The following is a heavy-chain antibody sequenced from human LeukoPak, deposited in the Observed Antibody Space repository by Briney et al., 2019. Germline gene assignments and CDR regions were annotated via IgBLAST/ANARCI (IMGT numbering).Heavy chain of an antibody. CDR2: IYYSGNT. V-gene: IGHV4-39*01. CDR3: ARASSGSYPIFDY. D-gene: IGHD1-26*01. Sequence: PSETLSLTCTVSGVSISSSNSYWGWIRQPPGKGLEWIGSIYYSGNTYYNASLKSQVSISIDTSKNQFSLRLTSVTAADTAVYYCARASSGSYPIFDYWGQGTLVTVSS. CDR1: GVSISSSNSY. J-gene: IGHJ4*02.